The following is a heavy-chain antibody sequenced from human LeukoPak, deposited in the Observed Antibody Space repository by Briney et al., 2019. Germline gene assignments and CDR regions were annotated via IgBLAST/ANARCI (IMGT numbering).Heavy chain of an antibody. Sequence: GASVKVSCKASGYTFTGYYMHWVRQAPGQGLEWMGWINPNSGGTNYAQKFQGRVTMTRDTSISTAYMELSRLRSDDTAVYYCARVAYDILTGYYIWFDPWGQGTLVTVSS. V-gene: IGHV1-2*02. CDR1: GYTFTGYY. J-gene: IGHJ5*02. CDR2: INPNSGGT. D-gene: IGHD3-9*01. CDR3: ARVAYDILTGYYIWFDP.